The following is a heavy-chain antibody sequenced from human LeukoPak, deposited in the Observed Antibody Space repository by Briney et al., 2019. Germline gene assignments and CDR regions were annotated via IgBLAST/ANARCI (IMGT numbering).Heavy chain of an antibody. CDR2: IYYSGST. CDR3: AREPGYNYCYAGGFDI. Sequence: PSETLSLTCTVSGGSISSYYWSWIRQPPGKGLEWIGYIYYSGSTNYNPSLKSRVTISVDTSKNQFSLRLSSVTAADTAVYYCAREPGYNYCYAGGFDIWGQGTMVTVSS. CDR1: GGSISSYY. J-gene: IGHJ3*02. V-gene: IGHV4-59*01. D-gene: IGHD5-18*01.